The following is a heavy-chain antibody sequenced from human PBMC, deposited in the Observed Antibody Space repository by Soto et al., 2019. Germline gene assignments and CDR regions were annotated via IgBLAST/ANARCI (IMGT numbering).Heavy chain of an antibody. CDR2: ISWNSGSI. CDR3: AKRSPGSGGFDY. Sequence: EVQLVESGGGLVQPGRSLRLSCAASGFTFDDYAMHWVRQAPGKGLEWVSGISWNSGSIGYADSVKGRFTISRDNAKNSLYLQMNSLRAEDTALYYCAKRSPGSGGFDYWGQGTLVTVSS. J-gene: IGHJ4*02. D-gene: IGHD3-10*01. CDR1: GFTFDDYA. V-gene: IGHV3-9*01.